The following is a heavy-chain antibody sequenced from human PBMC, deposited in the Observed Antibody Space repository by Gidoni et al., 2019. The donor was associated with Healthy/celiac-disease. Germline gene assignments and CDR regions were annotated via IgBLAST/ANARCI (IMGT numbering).Heavy chain of an antibody. CDR2: IGGSGGST. CDR1: GFTFSSYS. V-gene: IGHV3-23*01. J-gene: IGHJ6*02. Sequence: EVQLLESGGGVVQPGGSLRLSCAASGFTFSSYSMSWVRQAPGKGLEWVSAIGGSGGSTYYADSVKGRFTISRDNSKNTLYLQMNSLRAEDTAVYYCAKDKGSWAAGLSMDVWGQGTTVTVSS. CDR3: AKDKGSWAAGLSMDV. D-gene: IGHD3-10*01.